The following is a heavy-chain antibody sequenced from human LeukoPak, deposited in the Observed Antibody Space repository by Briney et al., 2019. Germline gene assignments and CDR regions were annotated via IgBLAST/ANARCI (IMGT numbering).Heavy chain of an antibody. V-gene: IGHV3-74*01. CDR1: GFTFSSYW. Sequence: GGSLRLSCAASGFTFSSYWMHWVRQAPGKGLVWVSRINGDGSSTTYADSVKGRFTISRDNAKNTLHLQMNSLRAEDTAVYYCARVVYCSRTSCPLDCWGQGTLVTVSS. D-gene: IGHD2-2*01. CDR2: INGDGSST. J-gene: IGHJ4*02. CDR3: ARVVYCSRTSCPLDC.